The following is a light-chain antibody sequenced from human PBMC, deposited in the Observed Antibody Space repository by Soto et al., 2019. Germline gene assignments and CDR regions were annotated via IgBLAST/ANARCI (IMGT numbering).Light chain of an antibody. CDR2: GAS. J-gene: IGKJ1*01. Sequence: EVVVTQSPGTLSLSPGERATLSCRASQSVTSDYLAWYQQKPGQSPTLLMSGASRRATGVPDRSSGSGSGTDFTLTISRLEPEDCAVYYCQHYGHALWAFGQGTKVEIK. V-gene: IGKV3-20*01. CDR1: QSVTSDY. CDR3: QHYGHALWA.